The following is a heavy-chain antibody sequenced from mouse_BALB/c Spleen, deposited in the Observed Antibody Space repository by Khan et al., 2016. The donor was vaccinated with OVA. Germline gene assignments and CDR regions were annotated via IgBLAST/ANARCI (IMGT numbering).Heavy chain of an antibody. D-gene: IGHD2-12*01. V-gene: IGHV1-80*01. CDR3: VSYDADMAWFAH. J-gene: IGHJ3*01. CDR1: GYTFSNYW. Sequence: QVQLQQSGAELVRPGSSVKISCKASGYTFSNYWMSWLRQRPGQGLEWIGQIFPRDDDTNYNGRFKGKVTLTADKSSNTAYMQLSGLTSEDSAVSFCVSYDADMAWFAHWGQGTLVTVSA. CDR2: IFPRDDDT.